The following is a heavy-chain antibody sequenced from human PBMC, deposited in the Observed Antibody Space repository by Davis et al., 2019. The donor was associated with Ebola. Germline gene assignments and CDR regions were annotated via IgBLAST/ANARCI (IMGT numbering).Heavy chain of an antibody. V-gene: IGHV3-23*01. CDR1: GFTFSSSA. D-gene: IGHD6-13*01. CDR3: AKDQQAKRGLGAFDI. J-gene: IGHJ3*02. CDR2: LSGSGDST. Sequence: GESLKISCTASGFTFSSSAMNWVRQAPGKGLEWVSVLSGSGDSTYYADSVKRRFTISRDNSKNTLYLQMNSLRVEDTAVYYCAKDQQAKRGLGAFDIWGQGTMVTVSS.